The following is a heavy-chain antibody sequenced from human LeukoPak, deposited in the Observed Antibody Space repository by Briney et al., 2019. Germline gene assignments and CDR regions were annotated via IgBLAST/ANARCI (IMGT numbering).Heavy chain of an antibody. D-gene: IGHD3-16*01. V-gene: IGHV4-34*01. CDR3: ARDLRMGGPWRQFDY. CDR2: INHSGST. Sequence: SETLSLTCAVYGGSFSDYYWSWIRQPPGKGLEWIGEINHSGSTNYNPSLKTRVTISVDTSKNQFSLQLNSLTAADTAVYYCARDLRMGGPWRQFDYWGQGTLVTVSS. CDR1: GGSFSDYY. J-gene: IGHJ4*02.